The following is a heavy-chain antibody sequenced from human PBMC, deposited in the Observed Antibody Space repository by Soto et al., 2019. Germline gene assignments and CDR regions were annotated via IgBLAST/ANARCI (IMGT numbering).Heavy chain of an antibody. CDR2: ISGSGGST. Sequence: GGSLRLSCAASGFTFSSYAMSWVRQAPGKGLEWVSAISGSGGSTYYADSVKGRFTISRDNSKNTLYLQMNSLRAEDTAVYYCAKNHYDFWSGYPPPYMDVPGKLTTVTVSS. D-gene: IGHD3-3*01. V-gene: IGHV3-23*01. CDR3: AKNHYDFWSGYPPPYMDV. CDR1: GFTFSSYA. J-gene: IGHJ6*03.